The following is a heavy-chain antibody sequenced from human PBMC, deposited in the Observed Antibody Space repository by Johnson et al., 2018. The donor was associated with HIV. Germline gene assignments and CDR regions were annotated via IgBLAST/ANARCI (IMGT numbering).Heavy chain of an antibody. V-gene: IGHV3-23*04. Sequence: VQLVESGGGLVQPGGSLRLSCAASKLTFSNYAMTWVRQAPGKGLEWVSSISGSDGATYYAVSVKGRFTISTDNSNNTLYLQMNSLRAEDTAVYYCARGPVMVRGVTDAFDIWGQGTMVT. CDR3: ARGPVMVRGVTDAFDI. CDR2: ISGSDGAT. D-gene: IGHD3-10*01. CDR1: KLTFSNYA. J-gene: IGHJ3*02.